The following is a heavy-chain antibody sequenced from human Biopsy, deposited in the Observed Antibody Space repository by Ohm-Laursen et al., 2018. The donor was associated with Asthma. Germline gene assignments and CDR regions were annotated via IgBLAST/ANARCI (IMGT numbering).Heavy chain of an antibody. V-gene: IGHV3-7*03. CDR2: IKHDGTEK. Sequence: SLRLSCSASGFTFGDYWMSWVRQVPGKGLEWVANIKHDGTEKNHVDSLKGRFTISRDNAKNSLYLQMNSLRAEDSAVYYCAREVSTVDYGYYYFAMDVWGQGTTVTVSS. CDR1: GFTFGDYW. D-gene: IGHD4-17*01. CDR3: AREVSTVDYGYYYFAMDV. J-gene: IGHJ6*02.